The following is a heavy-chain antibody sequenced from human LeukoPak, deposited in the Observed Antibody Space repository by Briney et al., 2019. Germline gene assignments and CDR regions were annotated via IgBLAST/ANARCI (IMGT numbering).Heavy chain of an antibody. J-gene: IGHJ4*02. Sequence: PGRSLRLSCAASGFTFSSYAMHWVRQAPGKGLEWVAVISYDGSNKYYPDSVKGRFTISRDNSKNTLYLQMNSLRAEDTAVYYCARASYYGSGSYYGEFDYWGQGTLVTVSS. CDR1: GFTFSSYA. D-gene: IGHD3-10*01. CDR2: ISYDGSNK. CDR3: ARASYYGSGSYYGEFDY. V-gene: IGHV3-30*04.